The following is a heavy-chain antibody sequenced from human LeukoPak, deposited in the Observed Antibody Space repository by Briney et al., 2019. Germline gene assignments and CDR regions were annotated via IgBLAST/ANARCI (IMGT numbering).Heavy chain of an antibody. CDR3: ARDHYYGSGSYYPYYFDY. J-gene: IGHJ4*02. V-gene: IGHV3-48*02. Sequence: GGSLRLSCAASEFTFTIYSMNWVRQAPGKGLEWVSYISSSSSTIDYADSVKGRFTISRDNAKNSLYLQMNSLRDEDTAVYYCARDHYYGSGSYYPYYFDYWGQGTLVTVSS. D-gene: IGHD3-10*01. CDR1: EFTFTIYS. CDR2: ISSSSSTI.